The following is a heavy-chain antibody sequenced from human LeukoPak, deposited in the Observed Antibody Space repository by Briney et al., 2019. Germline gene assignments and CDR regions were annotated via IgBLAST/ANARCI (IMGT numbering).Heavy chain of an antibody. J-gene: IGHJ4*02. CDR2: MNPNSGNT. CDR1: GYTFTSYD. Sequence: ASVKVSCKASGYTFTSYDINWVRQATGQGLEWMGWMNPNSGNTGYAQKFQGRVTMNRNTSISTAYMELSSLRSEDTAVYYCARGFPTGWVAAAGDLDYWGQGTLVTVSS. D-gene: IGHD6-13*01. CDR3: ARGFPTGWVAAAGDLDY. V-gene: IGHV1-8*01.